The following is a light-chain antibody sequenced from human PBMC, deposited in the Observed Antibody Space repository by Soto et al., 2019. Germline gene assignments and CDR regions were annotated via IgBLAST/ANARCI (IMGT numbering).Light chain of an antibody. CDR3: QKYPNLPPWT. CDR1: QSVSSN. V-gene: IGKV3-15*01. J-gene: IGKJ1*01. Sequence: EIVMTQSPATLSVSPGERATLSCRVSQSVSSNLAWYQQKPGQAPRLLLYGASTRATGIPARFSGSGSGTNFTLTISSLQSEDFAVHYCQKYPNLPPWTFGQGTKV. CDR2: GAS.